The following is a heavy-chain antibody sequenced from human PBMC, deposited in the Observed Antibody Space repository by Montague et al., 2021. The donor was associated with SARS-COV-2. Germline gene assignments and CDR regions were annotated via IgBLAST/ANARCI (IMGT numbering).Heavy chain of an antibody. CDR3: ASLLSANCSTYKCYPYYCDD. V-gene: IGHV4-39*02. Sequence: SETLSLTCTVSGGSIGSPVYYWGWIRQSPGKGMEWIGSISYAGRTYYNPTFRSRVSFSMDTCKNHFSLSLNSVTAADTAVYFCASLLSANCSTYKCYPYYCDDWGQGSLVTVSS. D-gene: IGHD2-2*01. CDR1: GGSIGSPVYY. J-gene: IGHJ4*02. CDR2: ISYAGRT.